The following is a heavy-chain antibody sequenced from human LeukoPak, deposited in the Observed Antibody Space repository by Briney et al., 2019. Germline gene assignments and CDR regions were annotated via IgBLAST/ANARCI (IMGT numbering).Heavy chain of an antibody. Sequence: VASVKVSCKASGYTFTGYYMHWVRQAPGQGLEWMGWINPNSGGTNYAQKFQGRVTMTRDTSISTAYMELSRLRSEDTAVYYCARDRSGDYYFDYWGQGTLVTVSS. D-gene: IGHD1-26*01. CDR2: INPNSGGT. V-gene: IGHV1-2*02. J-gene: IGHJ4*02. CDR3: ARDRSGDYYFDY. CDR1: GYTFTGYY.